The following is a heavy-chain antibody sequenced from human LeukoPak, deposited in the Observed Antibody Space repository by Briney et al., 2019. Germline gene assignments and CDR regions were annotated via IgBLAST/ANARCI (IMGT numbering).Heavy chain of an antibody. J-gene: IGHJ4*02. CDR1: GYTFTSYG. CDR3: ARLGAEGWLRLRNHFDY. Sequence: ASVKVSCKASGYTFTSYGISWVRQAPGQGLEWMGWISAYNGNTNYAQKLQGRVTMTTDTSTSTAYMELRSLRSDDTGVYYCARLGAEGWLRLRNHFDYWGQGTLVTVSS. V-gene: IGHV1-18*01. D-gene: IGHD5-12*01. CDR2: ISAYNGNT.